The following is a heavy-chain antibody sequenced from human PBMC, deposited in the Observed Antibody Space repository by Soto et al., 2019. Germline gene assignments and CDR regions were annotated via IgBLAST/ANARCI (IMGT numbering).Heavy chain of an antibody. CDR2: ISGSGGST. J-gene: IGHJ4*02. Sequence: GGSLRLSCAASGFTFSSYAMSWIRQAPGKGLEWVSAISGSGGSTYYADSVKGRFTISRDNSKNTLYLQMNSLRAEDTAVYYCAKRVSVVVVAATDYFDYWGQGTLVTVSS. D-gene: IGHD2-15*01. V-gene: IGHV3-23*01. CDR3: AKRVSVVVVAATDYFDY. CDR1: GFTFSSYA.